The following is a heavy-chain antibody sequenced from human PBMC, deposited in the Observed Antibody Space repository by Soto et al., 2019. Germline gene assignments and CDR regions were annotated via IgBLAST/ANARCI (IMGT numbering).Heavy chain of an antibody. Sequence: EVQPVESGGGLVQPGGSLKLSCAASGFTFSGSAMHWVRQASGKGLEWVGRIRSKANSYATAYAASVKGRFTISRDDSKNTAYLQMNSLKTEDTAVYYCTSGIFGVVTDAFDIWGQGTMVTVSS. CDR3: TSGIFGVVTDAFDI. CDR1: GFTFSGSA. J-gene: IGHJ3*02. V-gene: IGHV3-73*02. CDR2: IRSKANSYAT. D-gene: IGHD3-3*02.